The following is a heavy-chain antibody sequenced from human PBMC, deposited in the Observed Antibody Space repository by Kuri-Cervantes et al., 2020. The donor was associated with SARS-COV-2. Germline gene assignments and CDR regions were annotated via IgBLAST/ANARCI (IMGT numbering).Heavy chain of an antibody. CDR2: IIPIFGTA. Sequence: SVKVSCKASGGTFSSYAISWVRQAPGQGLEWMGGIIPIFGTANYAQKFQGRVTITVDKSTSTAYMELSSLRSEDTAVYYCARDPGYSGYDHAFDIWGQGTMVTVSS. V-gene: IGHV1-69*06. J-gene: IGHJ3*02. CDR3: ARDPGYSGYDHAFDI. CDR1: GGTFSSYA. D-gene: IGHD5-12*01.